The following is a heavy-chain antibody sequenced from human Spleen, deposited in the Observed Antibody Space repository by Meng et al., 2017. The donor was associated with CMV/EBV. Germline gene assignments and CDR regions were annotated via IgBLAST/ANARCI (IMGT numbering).Heavy chain of an antibody. J-gene: IGHJ5*02. V-gene: IGHV1-69*05. CDR3: ARDPNGLGNWVDP. Sequence: KASGGTFSSYAISWVRQAPGQGLEWMGGIIPIFGKANYAQKFQGRVTITTDESTSTAYMELSSLRSEDTAVYYCARDPNGLGNWVDPWGQGTLVTVSS. CDR1: GGTFSSYA. D-gene: IGHD2-8*01. CDR2: IIPIFGKA.